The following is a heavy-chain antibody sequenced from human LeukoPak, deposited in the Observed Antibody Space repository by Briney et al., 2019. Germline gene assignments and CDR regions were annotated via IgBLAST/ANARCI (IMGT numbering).Heavy chain of an antibody. Sequence: SETLSLTCTVSGGSISVTNHYWGWIRQPPGKGLEWIGSIFYTGDTYYNPSLKSRITTSVDTSKNHFSLNLNSVTASDTAVYYCSRQLGAMTTVSSQGDLGSWGQGTLVTVSS. D-gene: IGHD4-17*01. V-gene: IGHV4-39*01. CDR3: SRQLGAMTTVSSQGDLGS. CDR2: IFYTGDT. CDR1: GGSISVTNHY. J-gene: IGHJ5*02.